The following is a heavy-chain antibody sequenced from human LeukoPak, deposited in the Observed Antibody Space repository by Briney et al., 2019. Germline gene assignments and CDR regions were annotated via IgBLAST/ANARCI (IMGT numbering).Heavy chain of an antibody. D-gene: IGHD2-15*01. CDR3: ARGSVVANWFDP. CDR2: LYYSGST. V-gene: IGHV4-39*07. CDR1: GGSISSSTFY. J-gene: IGHJ5*02. Sequence: SETLSLTCTVSGGSISSSTFYWGWIRQPPGKGLEWIGSLYYSGSTYYNPSLKSRVTISVDASKNQFSLKLSSVTAADTAVYYCARGSVVANWFDPWGQGTLVTVSS.